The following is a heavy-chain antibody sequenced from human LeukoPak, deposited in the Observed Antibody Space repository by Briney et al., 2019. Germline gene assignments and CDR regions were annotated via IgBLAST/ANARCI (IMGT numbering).Heavy chain of an antibody. CDR2: INPNSGGT. Sequence: APVKVSCKASGYTFTGYYMHWVRQAPGQGLEWMGWINPNSGGTNYAQKFQGRVTMTRDTSISTAYMELSRLRSDDTAVYYCARAYSGYHRRFDPWGQGTLVTVSS. D-gene: IGHD5-12*01. V-gene: IGHV1-2*02. CDR3: ARAYSGYHRRFDP. J-gene: IGHJ5*02. CDR1: GYTFTGYY.